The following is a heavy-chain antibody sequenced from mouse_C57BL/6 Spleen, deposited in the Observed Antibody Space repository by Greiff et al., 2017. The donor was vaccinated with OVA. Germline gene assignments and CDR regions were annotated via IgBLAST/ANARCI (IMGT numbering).Heavy chain of an antibody. D-gene: IGHD4-1*01. V-gene: IGHV1-81*01. J-gene: IGHJ4*01. CDR1: GYTFTSYG. Sequence: VQLQQSGAELARPGASVKLSCKASGYTFTSYGISWVKQRTGQGLEWIGEIYPRSGNTYYNEKFKGKATLTADKSSSTAYMELRSLTSEDSAVYFCARWDLYPFRDYAMDYWGQGTSVTVSS. CDR2: IYPRSGNT. CDR3: ARWDLYPFRDYAMDY.